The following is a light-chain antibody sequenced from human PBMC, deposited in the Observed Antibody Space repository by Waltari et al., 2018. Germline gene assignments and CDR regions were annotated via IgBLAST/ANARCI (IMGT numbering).Light chain of an antibody. V-gene: IGLV3-21*04. CDR1: NIGRTS. J-gene: IGLJ2*01. CDR3: QVWDSRSDRA. Sequence: SYVLTQPPSVSVAPGQTATITCGGGNIGRTSRHWYQQKAGQAPVLVIYFDNDRPSGIPERFSGSNSGDTATLTISRVEAGDEADYYCQVWDSRSDRAFGGGTKLTVL. CDR2: FDN.